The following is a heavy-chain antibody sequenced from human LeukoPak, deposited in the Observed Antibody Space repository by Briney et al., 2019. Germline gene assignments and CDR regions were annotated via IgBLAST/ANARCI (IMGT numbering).Heavy chain of an antibody. Sequence: SETLSLTCTVSGGSINSYYWSWIRQPPGKGLEWIGYIYYSGSTNYNASLKSRVTMSLDTSRNQFSLKLTSVTAADTAVYYCAKSNGYGLVDIWGQGTMVTVSS. J-gene: IGHJ3*02. D-gene: IGHD3-10*01. V-gene: IGHV4-59*12. CDR1: GGSINSYY. CDR3: AKSNGYGLVDI. CDR2: IYYSGST.